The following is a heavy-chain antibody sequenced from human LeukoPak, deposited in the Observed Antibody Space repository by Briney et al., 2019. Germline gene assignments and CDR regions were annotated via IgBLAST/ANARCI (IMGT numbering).Heavy chain of an antibody. CDR1: GYTFTSYA. Sequence: ASVKVSCKASGYTFTSYAMNWVRQAPGQGLEWMGWISAYNGYTNYAEEFQGRVTMTRDTSTSTAYMELRSLTSDDTAVYYCARSPHYYDSSGYQGGYDYWGQGTLVTVSS. CDR3: ARSPHYYDSSGYQGGYDY. J-gene: IGHJ4*02. D-gene: IGHD3-22*01. V-gene: IGHV1-18*01. CDR2: ISAYNGYT.